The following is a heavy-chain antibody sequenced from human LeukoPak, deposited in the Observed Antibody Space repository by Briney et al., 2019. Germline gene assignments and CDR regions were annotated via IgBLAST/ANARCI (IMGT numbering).Heavy chain of an antibody. CDR1: GGSISSSSYY. CDR2: IYYSGST. V-gene: IGHV4-39*01. CDR3: ARRGYYDSSGDNFDY. J-gene: IGHJ4*02. Sequence: SETLSLTCTVSGGSISSSSYYWGWIRQPPGKGLEWIGSIYYSGSTYYNPSLKSRVTISVDTSKNQFSLKLSSVTAADTAVYYCARRGYYDSSGDNFDYWGQGTLVTVSS. D-gene: IGHD3-22*01.